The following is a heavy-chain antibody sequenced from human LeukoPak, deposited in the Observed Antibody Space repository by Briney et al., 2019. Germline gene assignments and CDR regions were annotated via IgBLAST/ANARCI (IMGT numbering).Heavy chain of an antibody. CDR3: ARDRSSGTPDAFDI. V-gene: IGHV1-2*02. Sequence: ASVKVSCKASGYTFTGYYMHWVRQAPGQGLEWMGWINPNSGGTNYAQKFQGRVTMTRDTSISTAYMELSRLRSDDTAVYYCARDRSSGTPDAFDIWGQGIMVTVSS. CDR1: GYTFTGYY. CDR2: INPNSGGT. J-gene: IGHJ3*02. D-gene: IGHD6-19*01.